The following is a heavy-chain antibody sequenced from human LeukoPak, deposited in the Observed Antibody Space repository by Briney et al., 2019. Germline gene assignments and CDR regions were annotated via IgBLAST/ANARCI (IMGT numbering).Heavy chain of an antibody. CDR1: GYSFTSYW. CDR2: IYPGDSDT. Sequence: PGESLKISCKGSGYSFTSYWIGWVRQMPGKGLEWMGIIYPGDSDTRYSPSFQGQVTISADKSISTAYLQWSSLKASDTAMYYCARLFSYYYGSGSSNWFDPWGQGTLVTVSS. J-gene: IGHJ5*02. V-gene: IGHV5-51*01. D-gene: IGHD3-10*01. CDR3: ARLFSYYYGSGSSNWFDP.